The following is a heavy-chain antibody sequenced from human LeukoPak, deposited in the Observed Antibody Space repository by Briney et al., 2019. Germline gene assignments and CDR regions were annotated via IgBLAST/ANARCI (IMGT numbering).Heavy chain of an antibody. CDR2: IYHSGET. J-gene: IGHJ5*02. V-gene: IGHV4-39*07. CDR3: AETNTQDWFDP. D-gene: IGHD2-8*01. CDR1: GGSISSTSYY. Sequence: PSETLSLTCRVSGGSISSTSYYWGWIRQPPGKGLEWIASIYHSGETFYNPSLESRVAISVDTSNNEVFLDLYSVTAADTAMYYCAETNTQDWFDPWGRGTLVIVSS.